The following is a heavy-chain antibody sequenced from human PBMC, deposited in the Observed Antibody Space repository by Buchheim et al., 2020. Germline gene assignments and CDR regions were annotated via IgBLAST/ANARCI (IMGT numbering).Heavy chain of an antibody. D-gene: IGHD6-19*01. CDR3: ARDSRISGWYYSRTPRGALDY. CDR2: IKQDGSEK. CDR1: GFTFSSYW. V-gene: IGHV3-7*01. Sequence: EVQLVESGGGLVQPGGSLRLSCAASGFTFSSYWMSWVRQAPGKGLEWVANIKQDGSEKYYVDSVKGRFTISRDNDKNSLYLQMNRLRAEDTAVYYCARDSRISGWYYSRTPRGALDYWGQGTL. J-gene: IGHJ4*02.